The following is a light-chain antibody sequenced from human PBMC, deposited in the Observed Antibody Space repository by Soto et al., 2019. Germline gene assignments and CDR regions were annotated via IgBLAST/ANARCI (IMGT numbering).Light chain of an antibody. J-gene: IGKJ5*01. CDR2: GAS. V-gene: IGKV1-9*01. CDR1: QDIRSY. Sequence: DIQLTQSPSFLSASVGDRVTITCRASQDIRSYLAWYQQKPGKAPKLLTYGASTLQSGVPSRFSGSGSGTEFTLTISSLQPEDFATYFCQQLNSYPLITFGQGTRLEIK. CDR3: QQLNSYPLIT.